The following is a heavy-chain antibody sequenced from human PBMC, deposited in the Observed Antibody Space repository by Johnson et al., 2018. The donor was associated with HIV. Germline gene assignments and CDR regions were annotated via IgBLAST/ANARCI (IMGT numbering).Heavy chain of an antibody. V-gene: IGHV3-30-3*01. CDR3: ARGSRYTYDHDDAHLLHAFDI. Sequence: QVQLVESGGGVVQPGRSLRLSCVASGFSFSSFAMHWVRQAPGKGLQWVAVMSFDETNSYDSDSVDVKGRFTISRDNSKNTLSLHMNSLRAEDTAVFYCARGSRYTYDHDDAHLLHAFDIWGQGTMVTVSS. CDR1: GFSFSSFA. CDR2: MSFDETNS. D-gene: IGHD3-22*01. J-gene: IGHJ3*02.